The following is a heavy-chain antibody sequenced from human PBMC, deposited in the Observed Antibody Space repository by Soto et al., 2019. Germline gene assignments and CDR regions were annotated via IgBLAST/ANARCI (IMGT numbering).Heavy chain of an antibody. CDR1: GFTFSSYA. V-gene: IGHV3-23*01. CDR3: AKDRNQYYDCWSAQRDGIEQREYYYYMDV. J-gene: IGHJ6*03. D-gene: IGHD3-3*01. Sequence: EVQLLESGGGLVQPGGSLRLSCAASGFTFSSYAMSWVRQAPGKGLEWVSAISGSGGSTYYADSVKGRFTISRDNSKNTRYRQMNSLRAEDTAVYYCAKDRNQYYDCWSAQRDGIEQREYYYYMDVWGKGTTVTVSS. CDR2: ISGSGGST.